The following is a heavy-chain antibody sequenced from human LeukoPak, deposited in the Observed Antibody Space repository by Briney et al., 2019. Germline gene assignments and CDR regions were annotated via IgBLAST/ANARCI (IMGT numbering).Heavy chain of an antibody. D-gene: IGHD5-18*01. CDR3: ARRIQLWLPFDY. V-gene: IGHV4-38-2*02. Sequence: SETLSLTCTVSGYSISSGYYWGWIRQPPGKGLEWIGSIYHSGSTCYNPSLKSRVTISVDTSKNQFSLKLSSVTAADTAVYYCARRIQLWLPFDYWGQGTLVTVSS. CDR1: GYSISSGYY. CDR2: IYHSGST. J-gene: IGHJ4*02.